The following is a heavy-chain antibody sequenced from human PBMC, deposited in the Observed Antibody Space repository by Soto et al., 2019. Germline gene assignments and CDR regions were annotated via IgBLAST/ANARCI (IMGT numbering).Heavy chain of an antibody. CDR2: IYYSGST. D-gene: IGHD3-10*01. Sequence: PSETMSLTSTVAGGYISSGGYYWSWIRKHPGKGLEWIGYIYYSGSTYYNPSLKSRVTISVDTSKNQFSLKLSSLTAADTAVYYCARHNYGSGSTYFDYWGQGTLVTVSS. V-gene: IGHV4-31*03. CDR3: ARHNYGSGSTYFDY. CDR1: GGYISSGGYY. J-gene: IGHJ4*02.